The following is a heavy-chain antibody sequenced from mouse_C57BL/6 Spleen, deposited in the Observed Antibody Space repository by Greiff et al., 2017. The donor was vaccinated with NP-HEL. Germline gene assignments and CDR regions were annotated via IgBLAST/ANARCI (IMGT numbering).Heavy chain of an antibody. CDR3: AREGDYDYDWFAY. J-gene: IGHJ3*01. Sequence: VQLKESGPGLVKPSQSLSLTCSVTGYSITSGYYWNWIRQFPGNKLEWMGYISYDGSNNYKPSLKNRISITRDTSKNQFFLKLNSVTTEDTATDYCAREGDYDYDWFAYWGQGTLVTVSA. D-gene: IGHD2-4*01. CDR2: ISYDGSN. CDR1: GYSITSGYY. V-gene: IGHV3-6*01.